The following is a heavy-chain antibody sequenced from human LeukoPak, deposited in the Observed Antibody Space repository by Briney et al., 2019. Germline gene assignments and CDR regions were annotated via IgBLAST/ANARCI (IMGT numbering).Heavy chain of an antibody. D-gene: IGHD6-19*01. V-gene: IGHV4-39*01. CDR1: GGSIRSSSYY. CDR3: ARQVVAVAGTGYFDY. Sequence: PSETLCLTCTVSGGSIRSSSYYWGWIRQPPGKGLEWIGSIYYSGSTYYNASLKSPGTISVDTSKNQFSLKLNSVTAADTAVYFCARQVVAVAGTGYFDYWGQGTLVTVSS. CDR2: IYYSGST. J-gene: IGHJ4*03.